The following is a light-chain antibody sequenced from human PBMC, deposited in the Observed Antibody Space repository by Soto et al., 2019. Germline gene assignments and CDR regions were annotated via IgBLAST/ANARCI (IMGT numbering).Light chain of an antibody. J-gene: IGKJ4*01. CDR1: KNIYSN. CDR2: RAS. Sequence: SPSTXSVLTLQRAPRTWRDSKNIYSNVAWYKKRNGKDXRXXXYRASNRETGIQARLSGSGSGKDFNINICGMQSEDFVTYYCQEDYCYPLTFGGGTQVDI. CDR3: QEDYCYPLT. V-gene: IGKV3-15*01.